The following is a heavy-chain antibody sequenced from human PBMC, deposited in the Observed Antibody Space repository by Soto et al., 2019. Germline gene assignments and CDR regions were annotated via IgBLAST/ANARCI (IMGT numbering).Heavy chain of an antibody. V-gene: IGHV3-15*01. Sequence: GSLRLSCAASGFTFSNAWMSWVRQAPGKGLEWVGRIKSKTDGGTTDYAAPVKGRFTISRDDSKNTLYLQMNSLKTEDTAVYYCTTDPNYYDFWSGYYYVDYWGHGTLVTVSS. D-gene: IGHD3-3*01. CDR3: TTDPNYYDFWSGYYYVDY. J-gene: IGHJ4*01. CDR1: GFTFSNAW. CDR2: IKSKTDGGTT.